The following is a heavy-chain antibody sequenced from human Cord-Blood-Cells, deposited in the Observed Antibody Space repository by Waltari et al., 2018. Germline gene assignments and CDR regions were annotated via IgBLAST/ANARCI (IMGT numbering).Heavy chain of an antibody. D-gene: IGHD6-19*01. Sequence: QVQLQQWGAGLLKPSETLSLTCAVYGGSFSGYYWVWIRTPPGKGLEWIGEINHSGSTNYNPSLKSRVTISVDTSKNQFSLKLSSVTAADTAVYYCARGGIAVAGPDFDYWGQGTLVTVSS. J-gene: IGHJ4*02. V-gene: IGHV4-34*01. CDR2: INHSGST. CDR3: ARGGIAVAGPDFDY. CDR1: GGSFSGYY.